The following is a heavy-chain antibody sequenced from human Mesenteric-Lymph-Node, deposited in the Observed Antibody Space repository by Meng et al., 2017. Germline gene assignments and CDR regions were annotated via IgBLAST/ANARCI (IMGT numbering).Heavy chain of an antibody. CDR3: ARDSYGLDH. CDR1: GFALSNLP. Sequence: VEVGCAGGGVVESGGARTRRRAGAGFALSNLPLDWVRPAPGKGLEWVAFTWDAGSKKFYGDSVKGRFTICRDNSKNTLYLQMNSLRVEDTALYYCARDSYGLDHWGQGTLVTVSS. CDR2: TWDAGSKK. J-gene: IGHJ4*02. V-gene: IGHV3-33*01. D-gene: IGHD3-16*01.